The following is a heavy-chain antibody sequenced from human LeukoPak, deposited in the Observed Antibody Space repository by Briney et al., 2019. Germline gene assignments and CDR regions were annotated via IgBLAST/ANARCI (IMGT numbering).Heavy chain of an antibody. CDR3: ARVVAAAGPMDY. J-gene: IGHJ4*02. CDR1: GGTFSSYA. V-gene: IGHV1-69*06. CDR2: IIPIFGTA. Sequence: GASVKVSCKASGGTFSSYAISWVRQAPGQGLEWMGGIIPIFGTANYAQKFQGRVTITADKSTSTAYMELSSLRSEDTAVYYCARVVAAAGPMDYWGQGTLVTVSS. D-gene: IGHD6-13*01.